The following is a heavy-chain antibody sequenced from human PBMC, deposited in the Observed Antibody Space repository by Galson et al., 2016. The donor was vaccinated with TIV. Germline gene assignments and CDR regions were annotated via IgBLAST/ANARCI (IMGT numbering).Heavy chain of an antibody. D-gene: IGHD3-3*01. V-gene: IGHV1-69*13. CDR2: TVPMFGIV. CDR1: GGTFTSFA. Sequence: SVKVSCKASGGTFTSFAISWVRQSRGQRLEWMGGTVPMFGIVTYAQKFQGKITLTADASTSTAYMELRSPRSDDTAVYYCARGGWSGDPGDYHYYYMDVWGKGTTVIVSS. J-gene: IGHJ6*03. CDR3: ARGGWSGDPGDYHYYYMDV.